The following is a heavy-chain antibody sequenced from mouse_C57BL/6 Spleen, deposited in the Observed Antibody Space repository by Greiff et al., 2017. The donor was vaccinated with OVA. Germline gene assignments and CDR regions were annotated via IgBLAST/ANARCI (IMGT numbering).Heavy chain of an antibody. CDR1: GYSITSGYY. Sequence: EVQRVESGPGLVKPSQSLSLTCSVTGYSITSGYYWNWIRQFPGNKLEWMGYISYDGSNNYNPSLKNRISITRDTSKNQFFLKLNSVTTEDTATYYCARGDYSNYDGFAYWGQGTLVTVSA. D-gene: IGHD2-5*01. CDR3: ARGDYSNYDGFAY. J-gene: IGHJ3*01. CDR2: ISYDGSN. V-gene: IGHV3-6*01.